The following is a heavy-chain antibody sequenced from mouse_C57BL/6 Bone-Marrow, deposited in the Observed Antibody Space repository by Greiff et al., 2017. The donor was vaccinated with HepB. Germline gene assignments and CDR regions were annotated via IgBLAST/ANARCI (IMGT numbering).Heavy chain of an antibody. CDR1: GYSITSGYY. CDR3: AGSGYCYAMDY. Sequence: EVQLQESGPGLVKPSQSLSLTCSVTGYSITSGYYWNWIRQFPGNKLEWMGYISYDGSNNYNPSLKNRISITRDTSKNQFFLKLNSVTTEDTATYYCAGSGYCYAMDYWGQGTSVTVSS. CDR2: ISYDGSN. D-gene: IGHD3-1*01. V-gene: IGHV3-6*01. J-gene: IGHJ4*01.